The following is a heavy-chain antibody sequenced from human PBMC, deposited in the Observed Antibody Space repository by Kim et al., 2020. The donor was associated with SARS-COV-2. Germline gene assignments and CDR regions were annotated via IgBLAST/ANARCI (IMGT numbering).Heavy chain of an antibody. V-gene: IGHV3-23*01. D-gene: IGHD5-18*01. CDR3: AKDLDSYGYYGMDV. J-gene: IGHJ6*02. Sequence: DSVKGRFTISRDNSKNTLYLQMNSLRAEDTAVYYCAKDLDSYGYYGMDVWGQGTTVTVSS.